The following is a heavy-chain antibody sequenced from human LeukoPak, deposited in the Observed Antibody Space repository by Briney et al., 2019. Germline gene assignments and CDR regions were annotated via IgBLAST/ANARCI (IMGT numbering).Heavy chain of an antibody. CDR2: IYYSGST. J-gene: IGHJ3*02. CDR1: GGSISSYY. D-gene: IGHD3-10*01. Sequence: PSETLSLTCTVSGGSISSYYWGWIRQPPGKGLEWIGYIYYSGSTNYNPSLKSRVTISVDTSKNQFSLKLSSVTAADTAVYYCARLSGVIGLDAFDIWGQGTMVTVSS. V-gene: IGHV4-59*08. CDR3: ARLSGVIGLDAFDI.